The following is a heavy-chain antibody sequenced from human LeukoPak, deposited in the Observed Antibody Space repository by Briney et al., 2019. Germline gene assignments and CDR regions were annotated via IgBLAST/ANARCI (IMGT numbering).Heavy chain of an antibody. CDR2: IYGDGTT. CDR1: GFTVSRNY. V-gene: IGHV3-53*01. D-gene: IGHD1-26*01. J-gene: IGHJ4*02. CDR3: ARRIVGAKYYFDY. Sequence: GGSLRLSCAASGFTVSRNYMSWVRQAPGKGLEWVSLIYGDGTTYYADSLKGRFSISRDSSKNTLYLQMNSLRAEDTAVYYCARRIVGAKYYFDYWGQGTLVTVSS.